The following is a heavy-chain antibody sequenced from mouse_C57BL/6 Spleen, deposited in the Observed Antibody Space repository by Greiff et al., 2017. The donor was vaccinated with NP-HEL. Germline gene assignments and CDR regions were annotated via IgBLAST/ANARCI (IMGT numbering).Heavy chain of an antibody. J-gene: IGHJ2*01. Sequence: EVQLQQSGPELVKPFSSFYLSCNSSFSPFPASPLPWLPPRPGKSLEWIGYINPPPFFSCNNQKFKGKATLTVNKSSSTAYMELRSLTSEDSAIYYGARRYGSSFDYWGQGTTLTGSS. V-gene: IGHV1-22*01. CDR3: ARRYGSSFDY. CDR1: FSPFPASP. D-gene: IGHD1-1*01. CDR2: INPPPFFS.